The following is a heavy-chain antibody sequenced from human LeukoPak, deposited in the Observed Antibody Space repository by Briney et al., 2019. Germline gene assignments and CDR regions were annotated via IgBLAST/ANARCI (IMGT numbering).Heavy chain of an antibody. CDR3: VKERGGSATGTTPYFDY. J-gene: IGHJ4*02. V-gene: IGHV3-64D*06. CDR2: ISSNGGST. D-gene: IGHD1-1*01. CDR1: GFTFSSYA. Sequence: GGSLRLSCSASGFTFSSYAMHWVRQAPGKGLEYVSAISSNGGSTYYADSVKGRFTISRDNSKNTLYLQMSSLRAEDTAVYYCVKERGGSATGTTPYFDYWGQGTLVIVSS.